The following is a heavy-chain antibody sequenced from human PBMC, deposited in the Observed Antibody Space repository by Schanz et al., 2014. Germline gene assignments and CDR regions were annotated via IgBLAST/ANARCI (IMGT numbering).Heavy chain of an antibody. D-gene: IGHD5-12*01. CDR1: GFTFSSYG. V-gene: IGHV3-30*02. CDR3: AKDMNREATAPES. Sequence: QVQLVESGGGLVQPGRSLRLSCAASGFTFSSYGMHWVRQAPGKGLEWVAFIRYDGSNKYYADSVKGRFTISRDNSKNTLYLQMNSLRDEDTAVYYCAKDMNREATAPESWGQGTLVVVSS. CDR2: IRYDGSNK. J-gene: IGHJ5*02.